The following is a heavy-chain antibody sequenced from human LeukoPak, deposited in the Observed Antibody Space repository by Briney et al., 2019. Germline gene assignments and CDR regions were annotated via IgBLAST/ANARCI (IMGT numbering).Heavy chain of an antibody. CDR2: ISYDGSNK. D-gene: IGHD3-10*01. J-gene: IGHJ4*02. V-gene: IGHV3-30-3*01. CDR3: AKDLYYYGSVNGPDQ. CDR1: GFTFSSYA. Sequence: GTSLRLSCAASGFTFSSYAMHWVRQAPGKGLEWVSLISYDGSNKYYADSVKGRFTISRDNSKNTLYLQMDSLRAEDTALFYCAKDLYYYGSVNGPDQWGQGTLVTVSS.